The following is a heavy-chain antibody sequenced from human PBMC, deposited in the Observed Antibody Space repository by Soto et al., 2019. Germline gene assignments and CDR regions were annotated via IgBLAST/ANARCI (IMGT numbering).Heavy chain of an antibody. CDR1: GYTFTGYY. V-gene: IGHV1-2*02. D-gene: IGHD2-2*01. CDR3: ARAPDIVVVPAAMRGMDV. CDR2: INPNSGGT. J-gene: IGHJ6*02. Sequence: QVQLVQSGAEVKKPGASVKVSCKASGYTFTGYYMHWVRQAPGQGLEWMGWINPNSGGTNYAQKFQSRVTMTRDTSISTAYMEMSRLRSDDTAVYYCARAPDIVVVPAAMRGMDVWGQGTTVTVSS.